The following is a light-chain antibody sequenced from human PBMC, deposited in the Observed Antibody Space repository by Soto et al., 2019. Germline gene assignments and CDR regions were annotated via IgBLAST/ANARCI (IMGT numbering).Light chain of an antibody. V-gene: IGLV2-14*01. CDR3: SSYTSSSTRV. J-gene: IGLJ2*01. Sequence: QSALTQPASVSGSPGQSITISCTGTSSDVGGYNYVSWYQQHPGKAPKLMIYDVSNRPSGVSNRFSGSKSGNMASLTISGLQAEDEADYYCSSYTSSSTRVFGGGTTLTVL. CDR1: SSDVGGYNY. CDR2: DVS.